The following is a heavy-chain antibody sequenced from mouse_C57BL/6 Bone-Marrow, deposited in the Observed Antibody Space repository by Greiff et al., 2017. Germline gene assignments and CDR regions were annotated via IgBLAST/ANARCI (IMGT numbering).Heavy chain of an antibody. Sequence: QVQLKESGAELARPGASVKLSCKASGYTFTSYGISWVKQRTGQGLEWIGEIYPRSGNTYYNEKFKGKATLTADKSSSTAYMELRSLTSEDSAVYFCARAYSYGSSYGYWGQGTTLTVSS. D-gene: IGHD1-1*01. CDR3: ARAYSYGSSYGY. J-gene: IGHJ2*01. CDR1: GYTFTSYG. CDR2: IYPRSGNT. V-gene: IGHV1-81*01.